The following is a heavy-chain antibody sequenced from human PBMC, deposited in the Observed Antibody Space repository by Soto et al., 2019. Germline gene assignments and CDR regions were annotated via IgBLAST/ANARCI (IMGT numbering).Heavy chain of an antibody. J-gene: IGHJ4*02. CDR1: GFTLSSFA. CDR3: ARAYDSSMNYFDY. Sequence: QVQLVESGGGVVQPGRSLRLSCAASGFTLSSFAIHWVRQAPGKGLEWVSRISYDGSNKYYADSVKGRFTISRDNSKNTLYLQMNSLRAEDTAVYYCARAYDSSMNYFDYWGQGTLVTVSS. V-gene: IGHV3-30-3*01. CDR2: ISYDGSNK. D-gene: IGHD3-22*01.